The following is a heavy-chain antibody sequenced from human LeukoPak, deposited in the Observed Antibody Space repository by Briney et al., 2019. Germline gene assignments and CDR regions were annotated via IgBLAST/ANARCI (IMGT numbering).Heavy chain of an antibody. J-gene: IGHJ3*02. CDR1: GFTFSSYS. CDR2: ISSSSSYI. D-gene: IGHD2-2*03. Sequence: GGSLRLSCAASGFTFSSYSMNWVRQAPGKGLEWVSSISSSSSYIYYADSVKGRFTISRDNAKNSLYLQTNSLRAEDTAVYYCARDIGYCSSTSCPQGDAFDIWGQGTMVTVSS. CDR3: ARDIGYCSSTSCPQGDAFDI. V-gene: IGHV3-21*01.